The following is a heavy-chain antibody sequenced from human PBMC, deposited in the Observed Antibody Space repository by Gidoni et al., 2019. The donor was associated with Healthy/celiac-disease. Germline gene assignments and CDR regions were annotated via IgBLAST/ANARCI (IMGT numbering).Heavy chain of an antibody. J-gene: IGHJ4*02. CDR2: INDSGDST. CDR3: AGDWFYFVY. CDR1: GFTFSSYA. D-gene: IGHD3-10*01. V-gene: IGHV3-23*01. Sequence: EVQLLKSGGGLVQPGGSLRLSCAASGFTFSSYAMSWVRQAPGKGLEWVSLINDSGDSTYYADSVKGRFTISRDNSRNTLYLQMNSLRAEDTAVYYCAGDWFYFVYWGQGTLVTVSS.